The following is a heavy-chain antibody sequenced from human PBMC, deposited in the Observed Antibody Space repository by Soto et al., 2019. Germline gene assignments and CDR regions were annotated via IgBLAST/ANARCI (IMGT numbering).Heavy chain of an antibody. V-gene: IGHV3-74*01. Sequence: EVQLVESGGGLVQPGGSLRLSCAASGFIFSGYWMHWVRHIPGKGLVWVSRISGDGSSISYADSVKGRFTISRDNGKNTLYLQMNSLRAEDTAVYYCARVGCTNGVCNDYWGQGALVAVSS. J-gene: IGHJ4*02. CDR1: GFIFSGYW. CDR2: ISGDGSSI. D-gene: IGHD2-8*01. CDR3: ARVGCTNGVCNDY.